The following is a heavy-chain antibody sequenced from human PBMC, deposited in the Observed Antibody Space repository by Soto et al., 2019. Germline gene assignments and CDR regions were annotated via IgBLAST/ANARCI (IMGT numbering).Heavy chain of an antibody. D-gene: IGHD6-13*01. V-gene: IGHV3-30*18. CDR2: ISYDGSNK. CDR1: GFTFSSYG. CDR3: AKRGDGMGIAAAELDY. J-gene: IGHJ4*02. Sequence: QVQLVESGGGVVQPGRSLRLSCAPSGFTFSSYGMHWVRQAPGKGLEWVAVISYDGSNKYYADSVKGRFTISRDNSKNTLYLQMNSLRAEDTAVYYCAKRGDGMGIAAAELDYWGQGTLVTVSS.